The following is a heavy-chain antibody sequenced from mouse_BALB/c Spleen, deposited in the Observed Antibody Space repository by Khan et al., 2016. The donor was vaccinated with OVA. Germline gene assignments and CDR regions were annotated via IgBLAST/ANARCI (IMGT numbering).Heavy chain of an antibody. V-gene: IGHV3-2*02. CDR2: ISSSGST. J-gene: IGHJ4*01. D-gene: IGHD2-3*01. CDR1: GYSITRDYA. Sequence: VQLKESGPGPVKPSQSLSLTCTVTGYSITRDYAWNWIRQFPGNKLEWMGYISSSGSTNYNPALKSRISITRDTSKNQFFLQLNSVTTEDTATYYCARDGSRYNYAMDYWGQGTSVTVSS. CDR3: ARDGSRYNYAMDY.